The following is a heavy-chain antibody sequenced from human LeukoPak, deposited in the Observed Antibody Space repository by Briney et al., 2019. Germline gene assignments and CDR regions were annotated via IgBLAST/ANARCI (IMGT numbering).Heavy chain of an antibody. CDR1: GGSISSYY. Sequence: SETLSLTCTVSGGSISSYYWSWIRQPPGKGLEWIGYIYYSGSTNYNPSLKSRVTISVDTSKNQFSLKLSSVTAADTAVYYCARGRGSDYWGQGTLVTVSS. V-gene: IGHV4-59*01. CDR3: ARGRGSDY. CDR2: IYYSGST. J-gene: IGHJ4*02.